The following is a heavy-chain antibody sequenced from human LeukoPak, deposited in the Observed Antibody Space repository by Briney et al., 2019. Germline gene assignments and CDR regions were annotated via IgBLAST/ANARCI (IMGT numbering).Heavy chain of an antibody. CDR3: AKDSPLGYSYGKDYYGMDV. D-gene: IGHD5-18*01. V-gene: IGHV3-9*01. J-gene: IGHJ6*02. CDR2: ISWNNGSI. CDR1: GFTFDDYA. Sequence: GGSLRLSCAASGFTFDDYAMHWVRQAPGKGLEWVSGISWNNGSIGYADSVKGRFTISRDNAKNSLYLQMNSPRAEDTALYYCAKDSPLGYSYGKDYYGMDVWGQGTTVTVSS.